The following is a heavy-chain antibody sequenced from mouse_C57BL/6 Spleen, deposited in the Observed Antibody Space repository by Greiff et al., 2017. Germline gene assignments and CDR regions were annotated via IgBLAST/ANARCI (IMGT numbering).Heavy chain of an antibody. J-gene: IGHJ1*03. Sequence: EVKLVESGPELVKPGASVKISCKASGYSFTGYYMNWVKQSPEKSLEWIGEINPSTGGTTYNQKFKAKATLTVDKSSSTAYMQLKRLTSEDSAVYYCARAPTYYGSSDFDVWGTGTTVTVSS. CDR3: ARAPTYYGSSDFDV. V-gene: IGHV1-42*01. CDR1: GYSFTGYY. CDR2: INPSTGGT. D-gene: IGHD1-1*01.